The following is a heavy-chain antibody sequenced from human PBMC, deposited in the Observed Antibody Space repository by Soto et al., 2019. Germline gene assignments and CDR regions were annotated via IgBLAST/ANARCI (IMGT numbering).Heavy chain of an antibody. Sequence: EVRLLESGGGLVQPGGSLRLSCAASGFIIGDCAMNWVRQAPGKGLEWVSGIRASGTTTYYGDSAKGRFTISRDNSKSTLYLDMSNLRAEDTAVYYCAKEEYDCRGAFCWRSVDYWGLGTLVIVSS. V-gene: IGHV3-23*01. CDR3: AKEEYDCRGAFCWRSVDY. CDR2: IRASGTTT. D-gene: IGHD2-15*01. J-gene: IGHJ4*02. CDR1: GFIIGDCA.